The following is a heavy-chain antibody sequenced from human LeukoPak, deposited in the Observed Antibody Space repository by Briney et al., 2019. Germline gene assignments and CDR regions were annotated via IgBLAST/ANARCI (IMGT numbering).Heavy chain of an antibody. V-gene: IGHV4-59*01. Sequence: SETLSLTCTVSGGSISNKYWSWIRQPPGKGLEWIGYIYYSGSTNYNPSLKSRVTISVDTSKNQFSLKLSSVTAADTAVYYCARDIMVRGVPGYWGQGTLVTVSS. D-gene: IGHD3-10*01. CDR3: ARDIMVRGVPGY. CDR2: IYYSGST. CDR1: GGSISNKY. J-gene: IGHJ4*02.